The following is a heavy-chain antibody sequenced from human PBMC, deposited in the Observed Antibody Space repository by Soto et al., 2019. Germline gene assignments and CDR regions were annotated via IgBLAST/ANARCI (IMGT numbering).Heavy chain of an antibody. V-gene: IGHV3-7*04. CDR2: IKQDGSEK. CDR1: GFTFSSYW. Sequence: GGSLRLSCAASGFTFSSYWMSWVRQAPGKGLEWVANIKQDGSEKYYVDSVKGRFTISRDNAKNSLYLQMNSLRAEDTAVYYCARFYYDSSGYLPSPYYYYYVMDVWGQGTKVTVSS. D-gene: IGHD3-22*01. CDR3: ARFYYDSSGYLPSPYYYYYVMDV. J-gene: IGHJ6*02.